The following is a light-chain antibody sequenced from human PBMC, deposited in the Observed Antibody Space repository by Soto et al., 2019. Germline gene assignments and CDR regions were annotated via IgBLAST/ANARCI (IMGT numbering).Light chain of an antibody. Sequence: DIQMTQSPSSLSASVGDRVTITCRASQGISNYLAWYYQKPGKVPKLLIYAASTLQSGVPSRFSGSGSGTXXXXXXXXXXXEXVXXXXCQKYNSAPGTFGPGTKVDIK. CDR1: QGISNY. CDR3: QKYNSAPGT. J-gene: IGKJ3*01. V-gene: IGKV1-27*01. CDR2: AAS.